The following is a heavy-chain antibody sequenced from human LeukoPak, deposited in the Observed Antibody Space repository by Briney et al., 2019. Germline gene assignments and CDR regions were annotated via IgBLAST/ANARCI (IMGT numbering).Heavy chain of an antibody. CDR2: ISSGDNT. CDR3: AKDFEGRLQPLDY. V-gene: IGHV3-23*01. Sequence: GGSLRLSCAASGFTFSTNAMSWVRQAPGKGLEWVSGISSGDNTNYVDSVKGRFTISRDNSKNTLFLQMNSLRAEDTAVYYCAKDFEGRLQPLDYWGQGTLVTVSS. D-gene: IGHD5-24*01. CDR1: GFTFSTNA. J-gene: IGHJ4*02.